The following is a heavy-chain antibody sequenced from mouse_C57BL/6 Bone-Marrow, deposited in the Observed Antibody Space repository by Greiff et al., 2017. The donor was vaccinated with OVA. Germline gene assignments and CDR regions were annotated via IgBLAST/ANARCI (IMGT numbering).Heavy chain of an antibody. J-gene: IGHJ3*01. CDR1: GYAFSSSW. CDR2: IYPGDGDT. CDR3: ATDQAWFAY. Sequence: VQLQQSGPELVKPGASVKISCKASGYAFSSSWMNWVKQRPGQGLEWIGRIYPGDGDTNYNGKFKGKATLTADKSSSTAYMQLSSLTSEDSAVYFCATDQAWFAYWGQGTLVTVSA. V-gene: IGHV1-82*01.